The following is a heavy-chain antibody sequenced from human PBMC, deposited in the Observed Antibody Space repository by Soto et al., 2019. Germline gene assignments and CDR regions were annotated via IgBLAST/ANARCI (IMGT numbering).Heavy chain of an antibody. J-gene: IGHJ6*02. CDR3: ARELRRRAGTNNGMDV. V-gene: IGHV1-46*01. D-gene: IGHD1-7*01. Sequence: ASVKVSCKASGYTFTSYYMHCVRQAPGQGLEWMGIINPSGGITSYAQKFQGRVTMTRDTSTSTVHMELSSLRSAETAVYYCARELRRRAGTNNGMDVWGQGTTDTVSS. CDR1: GYTFTSYY. CDR2: INPSGGIT.